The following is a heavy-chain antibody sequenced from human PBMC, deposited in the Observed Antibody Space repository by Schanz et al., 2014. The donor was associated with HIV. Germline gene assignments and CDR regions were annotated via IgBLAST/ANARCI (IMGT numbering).Heavy chain of an antibody. Sequence: EVQLVESGGGLVQPGGSLRLSCVVSELHFTTYWMTWVRQTAGKGLAWVSGFSGSAGSTYYADSVKGRFTISRDNSKNTVYLQMNNLRTEDTAVYYCAKAAVTDYLDYWGQGTLVTVSS. CDR2: FSGSAGST. V-gene: IGHV3-23*04. D-gene: IGHD2-21*02. J-gene: IGHJ4*02. CDR1: ELHFTTYW. CDR3: AKAAVTDYLDY.